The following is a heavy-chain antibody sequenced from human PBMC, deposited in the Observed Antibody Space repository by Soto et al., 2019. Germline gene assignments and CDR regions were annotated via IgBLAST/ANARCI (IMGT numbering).Heavy chain of an antibody. D-gene: IGHD1-7*01. J-gene: IGHJ6*02. CDR1: GFTFSTFA. CDR2: ISYDGSNK. V-gene: IGHV3-30-3*01. CDR3: ARDQGGTTLYYHGMDV. Sequence: QVQLLEFGGAGVQPGGSLSLSCQASGFTFSTFALTWVRQAPGQGLEWVALISYDGSNKYYADSVKGRFTISRDNSKNTLYLQMNSLRPEDTAVYHCARDQGGTTLYYHGMDVWGQGTTVTVSS.